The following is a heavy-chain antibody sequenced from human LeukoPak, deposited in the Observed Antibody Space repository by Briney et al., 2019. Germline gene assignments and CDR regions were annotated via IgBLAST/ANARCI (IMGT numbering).Heavy chain of an antibody. CDR1: GGTFSSYA. D-gene: IGHD3-10*01. CDR2: IIPIFGTA. Sequence: AASVKVSCKASGGTFSSYAISWVRQAPGQGLEWMGGIIPIFGTANYAQKLQGRVTMTTDTSTSTAYMELRSLRSDDTAVYYCARQTLYYYGSGSYWYNWFDPWGQGTLVTVSS. J-gene: IGHJ5*02. V-gene: IGHV1-69*05. CDR3: ARQTLYYYGSGSYWYNWFDP.